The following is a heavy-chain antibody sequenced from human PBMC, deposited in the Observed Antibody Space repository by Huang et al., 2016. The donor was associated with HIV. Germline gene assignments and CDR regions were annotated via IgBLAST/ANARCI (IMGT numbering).Heavy chain of an antibody. J-gene: IGHJ4*02. CDR1: GGTFSKYA. Sequence: QVQLVQSGAEVKTPGSSVKVSCKASGGTFSKYAISWVRQAPGQGFEWIVGIIPMFATPNYARKFQGRVTITADDATSTTYVEVSSLRSEDTALYYCARGQLGSYGDYDVLYWGQGTLVTVSS. D-gene: IGHD4-17*01. CDR3: ARGQLGSYGDYDVLY. V-gene: IGHV1-69*13. CDR2: IIPMFATP.